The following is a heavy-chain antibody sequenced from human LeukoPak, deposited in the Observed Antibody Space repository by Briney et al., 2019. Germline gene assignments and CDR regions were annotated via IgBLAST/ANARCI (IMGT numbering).Heavy chain of an antibody. CDR1: RFTFSTYA. CDR2: ISNDGTNE. Sequence: GGSLRLSCAASRFTFSTYAMHWVRQAPGKGLEWVAGISNDGTNEDHADSVKGRFAISRDNSKNTLYLQMNSLRAEDTAIYYCARDRIAVAGMGAFQHWGQGTLVTVSS. V-gene: IGHV3-30*09. J-gene: IGHJ1*01. CDR3: ARDRIAVAGMGAFQH. D-gene: IGHD6-19*01.